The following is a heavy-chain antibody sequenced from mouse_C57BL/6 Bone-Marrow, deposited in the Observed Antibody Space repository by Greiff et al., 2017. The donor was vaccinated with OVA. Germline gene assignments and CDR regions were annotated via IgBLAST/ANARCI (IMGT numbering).Heavy chain of an antibody. D-gene: IGHD1-1*01. CDR2: INPYNGGT. J-gene: IGHJ2*01. V-gene: IGHV1-19*01. Sequence: VQLQQSGPVLVKPGASVKMSCKASGYTFTDYYMNWVKQSHGKSLEWIGVINPYNGGTSYNQKFKGKAILTADKSSSTAYMELRSLTSEDSAVYYCTRGGLLRYLYYFDYWGQGTTLTVSS. CDR1: GYTFTDYY. CDR3: TRGGLLRYLYYFDY.